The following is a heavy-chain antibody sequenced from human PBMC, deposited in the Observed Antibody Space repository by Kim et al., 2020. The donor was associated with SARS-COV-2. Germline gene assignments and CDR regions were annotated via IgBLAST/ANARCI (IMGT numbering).Heavy chain of an antibody. CDR3: ARGMLVRSIAADELRGGEDY. D-gene: IGHD6-13*01. V-gene: IGHV3-11*01. CDR2: ISSSGSTI. J-gene: IGHJ4*02. CDR1: GFTFSDYY. Sequence: GGSLRLSCTASGFTFSDYYMSWIRQAPGKGLEWVSYISSSGSTIYYADSVKGRFTISRDNAKNSLYLQMNSLRAEDTAVYYCARGMLVRSIAADELRGGEDYWGQGTLVTVSS.